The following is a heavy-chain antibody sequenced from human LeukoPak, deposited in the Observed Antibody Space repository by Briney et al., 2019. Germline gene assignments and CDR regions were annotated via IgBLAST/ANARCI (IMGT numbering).Heavy chain of an antibody. Sequence: PSETLSLTCTVSGGSMTSYHWSWIRQSPGKVPEWIGYIYTSGSTDYNPSLKSSVTMSVDTSKNQFSLKLSSVTAADTAVYYCAREVVIGIERGMDVWGQGTTVTVSS. D-gene: IGHD3-22*01. J-gene: IGHJ6*02. CDR2: IYTSGST. CDR1: GGSMTSYH. V-gene: IGHV4-4*09. CDR3: AREVVIGIERGMDV.